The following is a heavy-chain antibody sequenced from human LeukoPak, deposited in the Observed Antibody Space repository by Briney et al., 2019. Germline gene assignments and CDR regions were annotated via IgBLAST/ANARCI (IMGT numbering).Heavy chain of an antibody. Sequence: PGGSLRLSCAASGFTFSSYSMNWVRQAPGKGLEWVSSISSSSYIYYADSVKGRFTISRDNAKNSLYLQMNSLRAEDTAVYYCARDSGYDRKPDYWGQGTLVTVSS. CDR3: ARDSGYDRKPDY. J-gene: IGHJ4*02. V-gene: IGHV3-21*01. D-gene: IGHD5-12*01. CDR2: ISSSSYI. CDR1: GFTFSSYS.